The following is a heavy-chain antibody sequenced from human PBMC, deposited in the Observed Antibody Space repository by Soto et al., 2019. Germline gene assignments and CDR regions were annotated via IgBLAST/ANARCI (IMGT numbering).Heavy chain of an antibody. Sequence: QVQLVQSGAEVKKPGASVKVSCKASGYTFTSYAMHWVRQAPGQRLEWMGWIKAGNGNTKYSQKFQGRVTITSDTSAITAYMELSSLKSEDTAVYYCGSGSGLNLFDPWGQGTLVTVSS. CDR3: GSGSGLNLFDP. V-gene: IGHV1-3*01. J-gene: IGHJ5*02. CDR2: IKAGNGNT. CDR1: GYTFTSYA. D-gene: IGHD3-10*01.